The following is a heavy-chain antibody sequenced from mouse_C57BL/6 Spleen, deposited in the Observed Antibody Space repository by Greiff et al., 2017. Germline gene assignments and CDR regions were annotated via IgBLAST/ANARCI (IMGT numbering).Heavy chain of an antibody. J-gene: IGHJ2*01. Sequence: QVQLQQSGTELVKPGASVKLSCKASGYTFTSYWMHWVKQRPGQGLEWIGNINPSNGGTNYNEKFKSKATLTVDKSSSTAYMQLSSLTSEDSAVYYCARGTYYGSSAYYFDYWGQGTTLTVSS. D-gene: IGHD1-1*01. V-gene: IGHV1-53*01. CDR3: ARGTYYGSSAYYFDY. CDR2: INPSNGGT. CDR1: GYTFTSYW.